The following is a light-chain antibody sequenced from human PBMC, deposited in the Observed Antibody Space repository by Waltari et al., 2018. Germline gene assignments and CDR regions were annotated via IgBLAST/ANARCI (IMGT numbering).Light chain of an antibody. CDR2: GAS. J-gene: IGKJ1*01. CDR1: QSVTSSH. V-gene: IGKV3-20*01. Sequence: EVVMTQSPATLSVSPGERVTLSCRASQSVTSSHLAWYQQKPGQAPRLLIYGASSRATGIPDRFSGSGSGTDFTLTITRLEPEDFAVYYCQQYGNSPRTFGQGTEVEIK. CDR3: QQYGNSPRT.